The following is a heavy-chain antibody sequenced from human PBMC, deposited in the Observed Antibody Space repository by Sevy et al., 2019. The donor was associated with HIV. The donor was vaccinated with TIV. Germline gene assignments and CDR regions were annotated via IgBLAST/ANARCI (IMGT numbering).Heavy chain of an antibody. D-gene: IGHD2-21*01. CDR3: AGRGPCGGDCSTYYFDY. Sequence: ASVKVSCKASGGTFSSYAISWVRQAPGQGLEWMGGIIPIFGPPNYTQKFQDRVTITADESTTTAFMELSSLGCEDTAVYYCAGRGPCGGDCSTYYFDYWGQGTLVTVSS. CDR1: GGTFSSYA. J-gene: IGHJ4*02. V-gene: IGHV1-69*13. CDR2: IIPIFGPP.